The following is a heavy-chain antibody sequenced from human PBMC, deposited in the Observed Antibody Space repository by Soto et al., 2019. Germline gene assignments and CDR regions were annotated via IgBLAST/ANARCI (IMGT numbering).Heavy chain of an antibody. CDR2: IIPIFGTA. D-gene: IGHD6-13*01. CDR3: ARDGQQLAHYGMDV. CDR1: GGTFSSCA. Sequence: SVKVSCKASGGTFSSCAISWVRQAPGQGLEWMGGIIPIFGTANYAQKFQGRVTITADESTSTAYMELSSLRSEDTAVYYCARDGQQLAHYGMDVWGQGTTVTSP. V-gene: IGHV1-69*13. J-gene: IGHJ6*02.